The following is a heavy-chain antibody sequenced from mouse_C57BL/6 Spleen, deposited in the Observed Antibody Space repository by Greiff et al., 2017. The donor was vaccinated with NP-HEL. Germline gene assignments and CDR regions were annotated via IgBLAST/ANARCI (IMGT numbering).Heavy chain of an antibody. CDR2: IYPGDGDT. J-gene: IGHJ2*01. CDR1: GYAFSSSW. D-gene: IGHD1-1*01. Sequence: LVECGPELVKPGASVKISCKASGYAFSSSWMNWVKQRPGKGLEWIGRIYPGDGDTNYNGKFKGKATLTADKSSSTAYMQLSSLTSEDSAVYFCAREIYYGSSYFDYWGQGTTLTVSS. V-gene: IGHV1-82*01. CDR3: AREIYYGSSYFDY.